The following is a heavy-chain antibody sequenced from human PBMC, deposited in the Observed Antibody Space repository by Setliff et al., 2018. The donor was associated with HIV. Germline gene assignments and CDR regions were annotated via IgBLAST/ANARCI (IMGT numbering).Heavy chain of an antibody. V-gene: IGHV4-34*01. CDR1: GASFSDYY. J-gene: IGHJ6*03. CDR2: INHSGST. Sequence: PSETLSLTCAVYGASFSDYYWSWICQSPGKGLEWIGEINHSGSTSYNPSLTRRVTMSVDTSKNQFSLRLSSVTAAYTAVYYCARTSRGYTTIWYRNGLTYYNYMDVWGKGTKVTASS. CDR3: ARTSRGYTTIWYRNGLTYYNYMDV. D-gene: IGHD1-1*01.